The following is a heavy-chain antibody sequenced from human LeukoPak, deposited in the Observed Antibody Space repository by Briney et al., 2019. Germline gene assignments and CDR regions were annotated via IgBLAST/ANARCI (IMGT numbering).Heavy chain of an antibody. CDR3: ARDSIADPDTNYYGSGSYYNVGAFDI. CDR1: GXSISSYY. Sequence: PSETLSLTCTVSGXSISSYYGSWIRQPPGKGLEWIGYIYYSGSTNYNPSLKSRVTISVDTSKNQFSLKLSSVTAADTAVYYCARDSIADPDTNYYGSGSYYNVGAFDIWGQGTMVTVSS. J-gene: IGHJ3*02. CDR2: IYYSGST. V-gene: IGHV4-59*01. D-gene: IGHD3-10*01.